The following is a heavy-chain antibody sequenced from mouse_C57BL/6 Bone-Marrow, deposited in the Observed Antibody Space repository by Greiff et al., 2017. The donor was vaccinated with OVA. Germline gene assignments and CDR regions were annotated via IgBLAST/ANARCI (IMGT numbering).Heavy chain of an antibody. CDR1: GFSLTSYG. J-gene: IGHJ1*03. CDR3: ARWNYYYGSRRYFDV. V-gene: IGHV2-2*01. Sequence: VQLQESGPGLVQPSQSLSITCTVSGFSLTSYGVHWVRQSPGKGLEWLGVIWSGGSTDYNAAFISRLSISKDNSKGQVFFKMNSLQTDDTAIYYGARWNYYYGSRRYFDVWGTGTTVTVAS. D-gene: IGHD1-1*01. CDR2: IWSGGST.